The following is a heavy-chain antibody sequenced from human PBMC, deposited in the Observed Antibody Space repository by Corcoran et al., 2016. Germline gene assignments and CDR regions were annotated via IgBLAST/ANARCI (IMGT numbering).Heavy chain of an antibody. J-gene: IGHJ3*02. CDR1: GGSISSSSYY. CDR2: IYYSGST. CDR3: ATTHDYGDYVSAFDI. V-gene: IGHV4-39*07. D-gene: IGHD4-17*01. Sequence: QLQLQESGPGLVKPSETLSLTCTVSGGSISSSSYYWGWIRQPPGKGLEWIGSIYYSGSTYYNPSLKSRVTISVDTSKNQFSLKLSSVTAADTAVYYCATTHDYGDYVSAFDIWGQGTMVTVSS.